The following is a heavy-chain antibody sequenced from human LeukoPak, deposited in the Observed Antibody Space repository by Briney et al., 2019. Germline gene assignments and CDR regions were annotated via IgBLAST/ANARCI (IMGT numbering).Heavy chain of an antibody. V-gene: IGHV4-59*01. J-gene: IGHJ6*02. D-gene: IGHD3-16*01. CDR2: IRYSGKA. Sequence: SETLSLTCTVSGGSISGYYWTWIRQPPGKGLEWIGQIRYSGKADYNPSLRSRITISVDTSKNQMSLKLSSVTAADTAVYYCARFGVYYDMGVWGQGTTVTVS. CDR1: GGSISGYY. CDR3: ARFGVYYDMGV.